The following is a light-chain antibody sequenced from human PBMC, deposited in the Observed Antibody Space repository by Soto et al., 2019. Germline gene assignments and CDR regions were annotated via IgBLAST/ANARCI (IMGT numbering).Light chain of an antibody. CDR1: HSTTNY. CDR3: QQYNSYSPWT. J-gene: IGKJ1*01. CDR2: DVS. Sequence: DTQMTQSPSTVSASVGDRVTITCRASHSTTNYLAWYQQKPGKAPKLLIHDVSRLEGGVPSRFSGSGSGTEFTLTIDSLRPDDFATYYCQQYNSYSPWTFGQGTKVDIK. V-gene: IGKV1-5*01.